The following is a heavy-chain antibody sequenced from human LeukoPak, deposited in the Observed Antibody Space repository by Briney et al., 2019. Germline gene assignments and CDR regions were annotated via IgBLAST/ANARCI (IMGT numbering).Heavy chain of an antibody. CDR1: SYTVDTYA. J-gene: IGHJ4*02. D-gene: IGHD3-9*01. CDR2: ISSTGSYI. V-gene: IGHV3-21*01. CDR3: VRLWDGILTGYGLDC. Sequence: GRSLRLSWAASSYTVDTYAMHWLRQAPGKGLEWVSSISSTGSYIFYADSVKGRFTISRDNAKNSLYLQMNSLRAEDTAVYYYVRLWDGILTGYGLDCWGQGTLVTVSS.